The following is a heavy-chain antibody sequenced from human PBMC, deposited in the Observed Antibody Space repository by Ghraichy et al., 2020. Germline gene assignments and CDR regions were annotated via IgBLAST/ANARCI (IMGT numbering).Heavy chain of an antibody. Sequence: ESLNISCAVYGGSFSGYYWSWIRQPPGKGLEWIGEINHSGSTNYNPSLKSRVTISVDTSKNQFSLKLSSVTAADTAVYYCARGRVKAATTYYYYYGMDVWGQGTTVTVSS. V-gene: IGHV4-34*01. CDR1: GGSFSGYY. CDR3: ARGRVKAATTYYYYYGMDV. CDR2: INHSGST. J-gene: IGHJ6*02. D-gene: IGHD2-15*01.